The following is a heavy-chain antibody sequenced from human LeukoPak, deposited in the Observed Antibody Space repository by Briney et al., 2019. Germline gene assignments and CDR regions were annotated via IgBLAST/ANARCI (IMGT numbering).Heavy chain of an antibody. J-gene: IGHJ4*02. V-gene: IGHV1-46*01. Sequence: ASVKVSFKASGYTFTSYYMHWVRQAPGQGLEWMGIIDPSGGSTSYTQKFQGRVTMTRDTSTSTVYMELSSLRSEDTAVYYCARDHGNYYDSSGYYPADYWGQGTLVTVSS. CDR1: GYTFTSYY. CDR2: IDPSGGST. D-gene: IGHD3-22*01. CDR3: ARDHGNYYDSSGYYPADY.